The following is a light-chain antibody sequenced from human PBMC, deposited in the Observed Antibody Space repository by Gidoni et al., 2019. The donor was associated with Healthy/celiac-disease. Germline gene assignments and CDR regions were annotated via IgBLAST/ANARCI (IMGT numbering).Light chain of an antibody. J-gene: IGLJ3*02. CDR1: SGSVSTSYY. Sequence: QTVATPEPSFSVSPGGTVTLTCGVSSGSVSTSYYPSWYQQTPGQAPRTLIYSTNTRSSGVPDRFSGSILGNKAALTITGAQADDESDYYCVLYMGSSWVFGGGTKLTVL. CDR2: STN. CDR3: VLYMGSSWV. V-gene: IGLV8-61*01.